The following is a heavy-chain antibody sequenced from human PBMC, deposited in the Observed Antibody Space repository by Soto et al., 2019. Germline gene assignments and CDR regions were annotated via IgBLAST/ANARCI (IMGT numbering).Heavy chain of an antibody. D-gene: IGHD3-16*01. CDR1: GFTVSTKY. CDR3: ARDPWAADY. CDR2: IYSGGST. Sequence: GGSLRLSCAASGFTVSTKYMSWVRQAPGKGLEWVSVIYSGGSTFYADSVRGRFTISRDNSKNTVNLQMNSLRAEDTAVYYCARDPWAADYWAQGTLVTVSS. V-gene: IGHV3-66*01. J-gene: IGHJ4*02.